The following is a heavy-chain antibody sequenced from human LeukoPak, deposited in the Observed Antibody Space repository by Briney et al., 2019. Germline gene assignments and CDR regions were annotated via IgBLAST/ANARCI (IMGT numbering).Heavy chain of an antibody. D-gene: IGHD1-26*01. V-gene: IGHV1-3*01. CDR1: GYTFTSYA. Sequence: ASVKVSCKDSGYTFTSYAMHWVRQAPGQRLEWMGWIDAGNGNTKYSQKFQGRVTITRDTSASTAYMELSSLRSEDTAVYYCARALGGSYYDYWGQGTLVTVSS. J-gene: IGHJ4*02. CDR2: IDAGNGNT. CDR3: ARALGGSYYDY.